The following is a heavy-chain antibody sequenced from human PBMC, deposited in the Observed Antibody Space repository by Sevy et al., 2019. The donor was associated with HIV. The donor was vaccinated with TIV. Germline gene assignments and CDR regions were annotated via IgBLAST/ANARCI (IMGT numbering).Heavy chain of an antibody. CDR3: AKVGNIVVIPAAIYYYYALDV. Sequence: GGSLRLPCETSGFTFSNYAMSWVRHAPGKGLEWVSAITGGGGSAYYADSVKGRFTISSDNSKNTLYLQMNSLRVEDTAIYYCAKVGNIVVIPAAIYYYYALDVWGQGTPVTVSS. V-gene: IGHV3-23*01. D-gene: IGHD2-2*01. J-gene: IGHJ6*02. CDR2: ITGGGGSA. CDR1: GFTFSNYA.